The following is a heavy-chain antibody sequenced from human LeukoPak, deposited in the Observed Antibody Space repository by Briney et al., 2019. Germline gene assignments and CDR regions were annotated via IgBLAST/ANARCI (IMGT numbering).Heavy chain of an antibody. Sequence: ASVKVSCKASGYTFTSYDINWVRQATGQGLEWMGWMNPNSGNTGYAQKFQGRVTMTRNTSISTAYMELSSLRSEDTAVYYCARDGDSSSWYMYYGMGVWGQGTTVTVSS. CDR2: MNPNSGNT. CDR1: GYTFTSYD. J-gene: IGHJ6*02. V-gene: IGHV1-8*01. D-gene: IGHD6-13*01. CDR3: ARDGDSSSWYMYYGMGV.